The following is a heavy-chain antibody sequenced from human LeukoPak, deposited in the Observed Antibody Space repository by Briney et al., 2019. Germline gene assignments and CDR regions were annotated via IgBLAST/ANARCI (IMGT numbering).Heavy chain of an antibody. V-gene: IGHV4-39*01. J-gene: IGHJ3*02. CDR1: GGSISSSSYY. CDR3: ARPSGGGWYQWRENAFDI. D-gene: IGHD6-19*01. Sequence: SETLSLTCTVSGGSISSSSYYWGWIRQPPGKGLEWIGSIYYSGSTYYNPSLKSRVTISVDTSKNQFSLKLSSVTAADTAVYYCARPSGGGWYQWRENAFDIWGQGTMVTVSS. CDR2: IYYSGST.